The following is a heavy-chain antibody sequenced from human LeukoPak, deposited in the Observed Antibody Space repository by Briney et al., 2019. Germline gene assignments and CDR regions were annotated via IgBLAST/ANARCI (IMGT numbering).Heavy chain of an antibody. Sequence: GASVKVSCKASGYSFASYAMHWVRQAPGQRLEWMGWINAGNGDTKYSQKFQGRVTITRDTSASIAYMEVSSLRSEDTAVYYCAREPGTTGGWFDPWGQGTLVTVSS. D-gene: IGHD2-8*02. J-gene: IGHJ5*02. CDR2: INAGNGDT. V-gene: IGHV1-3*01. CDR3: AREPGTTGGWFDP. CDR1: GYSFASYA.